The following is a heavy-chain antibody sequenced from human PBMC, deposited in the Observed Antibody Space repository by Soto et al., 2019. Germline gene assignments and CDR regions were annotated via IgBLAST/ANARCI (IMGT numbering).Heavy chain of an antibody. CDR3: ARLYYYDSSGYSALDY. CDR1: GYTFTGYY. D-gene: IGHD3-22*01. V-gene: IGHV1-2*04. J-gene: IGHJ4*02. Sequence: GASVKVSCKASGYTFTGYYMHWVRQAPGQGLEWMGWINPNSGGTNYAQKFQGWVTMTRDTSISTAYMELSRLRSDDTAVYYCARLYYYDSSGYSALDYWGQGTLVTVSS. CDR2: INPNSGGT.